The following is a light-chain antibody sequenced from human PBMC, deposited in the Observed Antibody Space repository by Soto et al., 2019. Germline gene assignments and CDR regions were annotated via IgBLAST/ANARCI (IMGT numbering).Light chain of an antibody. CDR2: DAS. Sequence: ERVMTQCPATLCVSPGERATLSCRASQSINGYLAWYQHKPGQAPRLLIDDASNRATGIPARFSGSGSGTDFTLTISSLEPEDFAVYYCQQRSNWPPWTFGQGTKVDI. CDR1: QSINGY. J-gene: IGKJ1*01. V-gene: IGKV3-11*01. CDR3: QQRSNWPPWT.